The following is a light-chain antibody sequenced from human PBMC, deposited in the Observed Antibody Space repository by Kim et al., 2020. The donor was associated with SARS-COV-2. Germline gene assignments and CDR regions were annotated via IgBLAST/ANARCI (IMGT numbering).Light chain of an antibody. Sequence: AFVGDSVTITWRASQDISSWLAWYQQKPGTAPKSLIYAASTLQSGVPSRFSGSGSGTEFSLTITSLQPEDFATYYCQQYKSYPLTFGGGTKVDIK. CDR1: QDISSW. V-gene: IGKV1D-16*01. CDR3: QQYKSYPLT. CDR2: AAS. J-gene: IGKJ4*01.